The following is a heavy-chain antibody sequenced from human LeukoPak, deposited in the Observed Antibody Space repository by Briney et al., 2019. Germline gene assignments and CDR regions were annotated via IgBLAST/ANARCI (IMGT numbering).Heavy chain of an antibody. J-gene: IGHJ4*02. D-gene: IGHD3-22*01. CDR3: AKEVYDSGGYYWDY. Sequence: GGPLRLSCAASGFTFSSYAMSWVRQAPGKGLEWVSTLSGSASSTYYADSVKGRFTISRDNSKNTLYLQMNSLRADDTALYYCAKEVYDSGGYYWDYWGQGTLVTVSS. CDR1: GFTFSSYA. V-gene: IGHV3-23*01. CDR2: LSGSASST.